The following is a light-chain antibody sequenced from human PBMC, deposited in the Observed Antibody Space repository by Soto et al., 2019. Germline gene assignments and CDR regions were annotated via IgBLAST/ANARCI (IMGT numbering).Light chain of an antibody. V-gene: IGKV1-5*03. Sequence: DIQMTPAPSTPSASVGDRVTITCRASQSISSWLAWYQQQPGKAPKLLIYKASSLESGAPSRFSGSGSGTEFTLTISSLQPDDFATYYCQQYNSYWTLGQGTKVDI. J-gene: IGKJ1*01. CDR1: QSISSW. CDR2: KAS. CDR3: QQYNSYWT.